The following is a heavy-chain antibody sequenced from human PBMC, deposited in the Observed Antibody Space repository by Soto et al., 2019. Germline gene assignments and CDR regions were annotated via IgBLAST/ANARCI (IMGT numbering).Heavy chain of an antibody. CDR2: ISGSGGSA. CDR1: GFTFSNYA. D-gene: IGHD6-19*01. CDR3: VREGSGWYSRGSFDC. J-gene: IGHJ3*01. V-gene: IGHV3-23*01. Sequence: EAQLLESGGALVRPGGSLRLSCAASGFTFSNYAMNWVRQAPGKGLEWVSVISGSGGSAYYADSVQGRFTISRDTSKNTLYLQRNSRRTEDTAIYYCVREGSGWYSRGSFDCWVRGRMVTVS.